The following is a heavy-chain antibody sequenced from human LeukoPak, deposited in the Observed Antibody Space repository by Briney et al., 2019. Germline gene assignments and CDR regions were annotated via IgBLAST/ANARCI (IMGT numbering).Heavy chain of an antibody. V-gene: IGHV4-34*01. CDR2: INHSGST. Sequence: PSETLSLTCAVYGGSFSGYYWSWIRQPPGKGLEWIGEINHSGSTNYNPSLKSRVTISVDTSKNQFSLKLSSVTAADTAVYYCARSRSGVRGSRKFNWFDPWGQGTLVTVSS. CDR1: GGSFSGYY. CDR3: ARSRSGVRGSRKFNWFDP. D-gene: IGHD3-10*01. J-gene: IGHJ5*02.